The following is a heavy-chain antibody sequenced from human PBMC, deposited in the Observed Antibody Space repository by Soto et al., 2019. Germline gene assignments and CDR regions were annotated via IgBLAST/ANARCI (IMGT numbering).Heavy chain of an antibody. V-gene: IGHV4-34*01. CDR3: ARGSGSYSTWRPYFQH. CDR1: GGSFSGYY. J-gene: IGHJ1*01. CDR2: INHSGST. Sequence: PSETLSLTCAVYGGSFSGYYWSWIRQPPGKGLEWIGEINHSGSTNYNPSLKSRVTISVDTSKNQFSLKLSSVTAADTAVYYCARGSGSYSTWRPYFQHWGQGTLVPVSS. D-gene: IGHD1-26*01.